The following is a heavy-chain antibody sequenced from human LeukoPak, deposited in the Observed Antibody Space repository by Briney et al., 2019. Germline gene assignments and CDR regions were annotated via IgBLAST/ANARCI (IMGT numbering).Heavy chain of an antibody. D-gene: IGHD2-21*01. V-gene: IGHV3-48*04. CDR1: GFTFSSYS. CDR2: ISSSSSTI. CDR3: ARLIFLGAFDI. J-gene: IGHJ3*02. Sequence: GGSLRLSCAASGFTFSSYSMNWVRQAPGKGLEWVSSISSSSSTIYYAGSVKGRFTISRDNAKNSLYLQMNSLRAEDTAVYYCARLIFLGAFDIWGQGTMVTVSS.